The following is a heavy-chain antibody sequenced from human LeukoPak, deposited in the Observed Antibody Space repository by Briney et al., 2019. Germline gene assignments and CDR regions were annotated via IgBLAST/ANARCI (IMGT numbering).Heavy chain of an antibody. CDR2: ISSSSSKI. J-gene: IGHJ4*02. CDR1: GFIFSYYS. V-gene: IGHV3-48*01. D-gene: IGHD3-3*01. Sequence: GGSLRLSCAASGFIFSYYSMSWVRQAPGKGLEWVSYISSSSSKIYYADSVKGRFTISRDNAKNSLYLRMNSLRAEDSAVYYCARDNAGGVFGVVTRTFDYWGQGTLVTVSS. CDR3: ARDNAGGVFGVVTRTFDY.